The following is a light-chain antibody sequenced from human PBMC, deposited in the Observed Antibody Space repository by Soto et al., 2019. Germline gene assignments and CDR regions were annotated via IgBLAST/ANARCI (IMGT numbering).Light chain of an antibody. Sequence: DIQFTQSPSFLSASVGDRVTITCRASQSISSWLAWYQQKPGKAPKLLIYKASTLESGVPSNFSGSGSGTEFSLTISSLQPEDFATYYCQQYNAYPWTFGQGTKVDIK. CDR3: QQYNAYPWT. CDR1: QSISSW. V-gene: IGKV1-5*03. J-gene: IGKJ1*01. CDR2: KAS.